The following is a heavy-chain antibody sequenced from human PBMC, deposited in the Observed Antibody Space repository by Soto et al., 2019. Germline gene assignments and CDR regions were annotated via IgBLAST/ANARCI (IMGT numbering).Heavy chain of an antibody. CDR3: AMGDNYVTPPPRDV. D-gene: IGHD3-16*01. J-gene: IGHJ6*02. Sequence: QVQLVQSGDEVRKPGSSVKVSCKASGYIFVNYGIAWVRQAPGQGLEWMGWISPYSGNTHYASKVQGRLTMPTDTSRSRADRDGGSLNSDDGAVYYCAMGDNYVTPPPRDVWGQGPTVTVSS. V-gene: IGHV1-18*01. CDR2: ISPYSGNT. CDR1: GYIFVNYG.